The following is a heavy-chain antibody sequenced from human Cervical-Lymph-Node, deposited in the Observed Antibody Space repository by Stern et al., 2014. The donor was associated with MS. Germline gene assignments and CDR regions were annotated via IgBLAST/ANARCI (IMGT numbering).Heavy chain of an antibody. CDR2: INPKSGGT. D-gene: IGHD5-24*01. J-gene: IGHJ4*02. V-gene: IGHV1-2*06. CDR1: GYTFTDYN. CDR3: AGRGIDMSTIVDY. Sequence: QVQLGQSGAGVKKPGASVKVSCKSSGYTFTDYNIHWVRQAPGQGLEWMGRINPKSGGTRYAQKFLGRVTMTRDTSISTAYMELNNLTSDDTAVYYCAGRGIDMSTIVDYWGQGAPVAVSS.